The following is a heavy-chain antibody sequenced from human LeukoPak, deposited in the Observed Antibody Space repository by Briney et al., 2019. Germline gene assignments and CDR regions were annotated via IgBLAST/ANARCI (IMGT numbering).Heavy chain of an antibody. CDR2: IWYGGSNK. CDR3: AKDGGYSSSWYEY. CDR1: GFTFSSYG. Sequence: GGSLRLSCAASGFTFSSYGMHWVRQAPGKGLEWVAVIWYGGSNKYYADSVKGRFTISRDNSKNTLYLQMNSLRAEDTAVYYCAKDGGYSSSWYEYWGQGTLVTVSS. J-gene: IGHJ4*02. D-gene: IGHD6-13*01. V-gene: IGHV3-30*02.